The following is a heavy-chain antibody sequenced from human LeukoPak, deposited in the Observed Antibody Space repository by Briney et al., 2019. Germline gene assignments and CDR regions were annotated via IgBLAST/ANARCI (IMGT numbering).Heavy chain of an antibody. CDR3: ARTYDFGRGPPGDAFDN. Sequence: GGSLGLSCAASGFTFRIFGLNWVRQAPGKGPEWVSYIDARNGITYYADSVQGRFTISRDDARESVFLQMDGLRVDDTAVYYCARTYDFGRGPPGDAFDNWGPGTWVIVSS. CDR2: IDARNGIT. CDR1: GFTFRIFG. V-gene: IGHV3-48*04. D-gene: IGHD3-3*01. J-gene: IGHJ3*02.